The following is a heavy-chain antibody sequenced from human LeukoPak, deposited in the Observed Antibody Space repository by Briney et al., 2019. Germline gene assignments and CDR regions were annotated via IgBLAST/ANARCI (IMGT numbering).Heavy chain of an antibody. CDR2: ISGSGGST. D-gene: IGHD3-3*01. J-gene: IGHJ6*02. Sequence: GGSLRLSCAASGFTFSNYAMSWVRQAPGKGLEWVSAISGSGGSTYYADSVKGRFTISRDNSKNTLYLQMNSLRAEDTAGYYCAKGMRSGYPYGMDVWGQGTTVTVSS. V-gene: IGHV3-23*01. CDR3: AKGMRSGYPYGMDV. CDR1: GFTFSNYA.